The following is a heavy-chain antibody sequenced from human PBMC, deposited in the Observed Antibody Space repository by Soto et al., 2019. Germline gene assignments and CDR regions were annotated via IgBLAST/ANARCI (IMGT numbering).Heavy chain of an antibody. Sequence: PGGSLRLSCAASGFTFSSYSMNWVRQAPGKGLEWVSSISSSSFSINYADSVKGRFSISRDNAQNSLHLQMNNLRAEDTAVYYTARNESSNIYGMDVWGQGTTVTVSS. V-gene: IGHV3-21*01. CDR2: ISSSSFSI. J-gene: IGHJ6*02. CDR3: ARNESSNIYGMDV. D-gene: IGHD6-6*01. CDR1: GFTFSSYS.